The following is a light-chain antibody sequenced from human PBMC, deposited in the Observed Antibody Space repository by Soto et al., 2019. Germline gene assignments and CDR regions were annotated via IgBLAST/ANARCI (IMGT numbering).Light chain of an antibody. CDR3: QQYGSSPPT. CDR1: QSVSSSY. Sequence: EIVLTQSPGTLSLSPGEGATLSCRASQSVSSSYLAWYQQKPGQAPRLLIYGASSRATGISDRFSGSGSGTDFTLTISRLEPEDSAVYYCQQYGSSPPTFGQGTKVDIK. CDR2: GAS. V-gene: IGKV3-20*01. J-gene: IGKJ1*01.